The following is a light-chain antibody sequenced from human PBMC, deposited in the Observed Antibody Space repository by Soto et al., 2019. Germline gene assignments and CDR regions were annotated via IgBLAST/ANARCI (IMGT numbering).Light chain of an antibody. J-gene: IGLJ1*01. CDR1: SSDVGSYKF. Sequence: QSALTQPASVSGSPGQSITISCTGTSSDVGSYKFVSWYQQHPGKAPKLMIYEGSKRPSGVSDRFSGSKSGNTAPLTISGLQADDEADYFCCSYAGGSNVFGTGTKVTVL. CDR3: CSYAGGSNV. V-gene: IGLV2-23*03. CDR2: EGS.